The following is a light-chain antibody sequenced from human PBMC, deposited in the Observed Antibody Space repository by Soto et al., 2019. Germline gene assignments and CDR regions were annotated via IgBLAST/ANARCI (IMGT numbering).Light chain of an antibody. J-gene: IGLJ2*01. CDR2: GNS. V-gene: IGLV1-40*01. Sequence: QSVLTQPPSVSGAPGQRVTISCTGSSSNIGAGYDVHWYQRLPATAPKLLIYGNSNRPSGVPDRFSGSKSGTSASLAITGLQAEDEADYYCQSYDSSLSVVFGGGTKLTVL. CDR3: QSYDSSLSVV. CDR1: SSNIGAGYD.